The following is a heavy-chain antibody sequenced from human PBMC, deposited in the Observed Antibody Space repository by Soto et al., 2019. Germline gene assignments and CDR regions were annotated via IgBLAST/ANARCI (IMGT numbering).Heavy chain of an antibody. CDR2: IWYDGSSK. D-gene: IGHD6-19*01. CDR1: GFTFSSHG. CDR3: ARDESSGSLHFDY. J-gene: IGHJ4*02. Sequence: GGSLRLSCAASGFTFSSHGMHWVRQAPGKGLEWVAVIWYDGSSKYYADSVKGRFTISRDNSKNTLYLQMNSLRAEDTALYYCARDESSGSLHFDYWGQGTLVTVSS. V-gene: IGHV3-33*01.